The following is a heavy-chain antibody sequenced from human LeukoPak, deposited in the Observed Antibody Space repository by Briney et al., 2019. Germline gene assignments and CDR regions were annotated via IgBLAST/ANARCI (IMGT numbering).Heavy chain of an antibody. CDR3: AKDQGRGWYNY. D-gene: IGHD6-19*01. J-gene: IGHJ4*02. V-gene: IGHV3-23*01. Sequence: PGGSLRLSCAASGFTFAGYAMSWVRQAPGKGLEWVSAIGDSGGGTYYADSVKGRFTISRDNSKNTLYLQMNSLRAEDTAAYYCAKDQGRGWYNYWGQGTLVTVSS. CDR2: IGDSGGGT. CDR1: GFTFAGYA.